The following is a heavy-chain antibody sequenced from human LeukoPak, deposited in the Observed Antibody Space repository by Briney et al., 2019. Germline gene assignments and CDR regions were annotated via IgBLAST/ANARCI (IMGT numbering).Heavy chain of an antibody. CDR2: IYPGDSDT. J-gene: IGHJ4*02. CDR1: GSSFTNYW. CDR3: ARGMTSFDY. V-gene: IGHV5-51*01. D-gene: IGHD1-14*01. Sequence: GESLKISCKGSGSSFTNYWIGWVRQTPGKGLKWMGIIYPGDSDTRYSPSFQGQVTISADKSFSTAYLQWSSLKASDTAIYYCARGMTSFDYWDQGTLVTVSS.